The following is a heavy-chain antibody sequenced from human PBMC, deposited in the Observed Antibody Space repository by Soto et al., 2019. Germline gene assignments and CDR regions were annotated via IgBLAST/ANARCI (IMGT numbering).Heavy chain of an antibody. CDR1: GYSFTSYW. J-gene: IGHJ6*02. D-gene: IGHD6-13*01. CDR3: ARTAAAGKYYYGMEV. V-gene: IGHV5-51*01. CDR2: IYPGDSDT. Sequence: GESLKISCKGSGYSFTSYWIGWVRQMPGKGLECMGIIYPGDSDTRYSPPFQGQVTISADKSISTAYLQWSSLKASDTAMYYCARTAAAGKYYYGMEVWGQGTTVTVSS.